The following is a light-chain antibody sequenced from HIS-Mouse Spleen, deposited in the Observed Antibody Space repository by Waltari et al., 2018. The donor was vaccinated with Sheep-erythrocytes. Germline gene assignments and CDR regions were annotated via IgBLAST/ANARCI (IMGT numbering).Light chain of an antibody. V-gene: IGLV2-8*01. CDR3: SSYAGSNNYV. Sequence: QSALTQPPSASGSPGQSVTISCTGTSSDVGGYNYFSWYQQHPGKAPKPMIYEVSKRPSGVPDRFSGSKSGNTASLTVSGLQAEDEADYYCSSYAGSNNYVFGTGTKVTVL. CDR2: EVS. J-gene: IGLJ1*01. CDR1: SSDVGGYNY.